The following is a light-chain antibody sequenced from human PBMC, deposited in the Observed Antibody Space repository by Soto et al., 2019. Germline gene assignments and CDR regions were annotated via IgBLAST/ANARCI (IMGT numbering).Light chain of an antibody. CDR3: SSYTSTSTQV. CDR1: SSDVGGYNF. Sequence: QSVLTQPASVSGSPGQSITISCTGTSSDVGGYNFVSWYQCHPGKAPKLMIYDVSNRPSGASTRFSGSKSGNTASLTISGLQAEYEADYYCSSYTSTSTQVFGTGTKLTVL. J-gene: IGLJ1*01. CDR2: DVS. V-gene: IGLV2-14*03.